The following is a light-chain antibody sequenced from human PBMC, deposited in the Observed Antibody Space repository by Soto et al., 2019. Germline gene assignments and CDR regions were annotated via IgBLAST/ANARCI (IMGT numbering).Light chain of an antibody. CDR3: QQYENLPT. CDR2: AAS. V-gene: IGKV1-33*01. J-gene: IGKJ5*01. CDR1: QSISSY. Sequence: DGQITQSPSSLSASVGDRVTITCRASQSISSYLNWYQQKPGKAPKLLIYAASSLQSGVPSRFSGSGSGTDFTFTISRLQPEDIATYYCQQYENLPTFGQRTRLEI.